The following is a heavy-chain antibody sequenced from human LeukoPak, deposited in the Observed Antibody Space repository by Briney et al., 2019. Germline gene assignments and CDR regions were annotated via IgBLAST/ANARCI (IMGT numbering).Heavy chain of an antibody. CDR2: IYYSGST. Sequence: PSETLSLTCTVSGGSISSYYWSWIRQPPGKGLEWIGYIYYSGSTNYNPSLKSRVTISVDTSKNQFSLKLSSVTAADTAVYYCARDPFGWYYFDYWGQGTLVTVSS. V-gene: IGHV4-59*01. CDR3: ARDPFGWYYFDY. CDR1: GGSISSYY. J-gene: IGHJ4*02. D-gene: IGHD6-19*01.